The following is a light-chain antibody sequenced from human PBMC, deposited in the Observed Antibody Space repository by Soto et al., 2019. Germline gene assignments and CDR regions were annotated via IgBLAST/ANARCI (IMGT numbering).Light chain of an antibody. V-gene: IGKV3-20*01. J-gene: IGKJ1*01. Sequence: ETVLTQSPGTLSLSPGERATLCCRASQSIRSNYLAWYRQTPGQAPRLLIYGASNRATGIPDRFSGSGSGTDFTLIISRLEPEDFALYYCQQYGSSPWTFGQGTKVEIK. CDR2: GAS. CDR1: QSIRSNY. CDR3: QQYGSSPWT.